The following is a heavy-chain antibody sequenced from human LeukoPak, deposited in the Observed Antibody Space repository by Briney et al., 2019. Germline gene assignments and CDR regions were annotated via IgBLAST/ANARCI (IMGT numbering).Heavy chain of an antibody. CDR3: AMTTVGFDY. J-gene: IGHJ4*02. Sequence: QSGGSLRLSCAASGFTFSSYWMHWVRHAPGKGLMWVPRINNDGSRTTYADSVKGRFTISRDNAKNTLYMQMNSLRAEDTAVYYCAMTTVGFDYWGQGTLVTVSS. D-gene: IGHD4-23*01. CDR2: INNDGSRT. CDR1: GFTFSSYW. V-gene: IGHV3-74*03.